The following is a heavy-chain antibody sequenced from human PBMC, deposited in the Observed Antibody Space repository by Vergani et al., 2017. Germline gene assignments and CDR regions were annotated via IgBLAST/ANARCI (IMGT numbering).Heavy chain of an antibody. J-gene: IGHJ6*02. D-gene: IGHD3-10*01. CDR1: GFTFGDYA. Sequence: EVQLVESGGGLVQPGRSLRLSCTASGFTFGDYAMSWFRQAPGKGLEWVGFIRSKAYGGTTEYAASVNGRFTISRDDSKSIAYLQMNSLKTEDTAVYYCTLSRYYYGSGSLLYYYYGMDVWGQGSTVTVSS. V-gene: IGHV3-49*03. CDR3: TLSRYYYGSGSLLYYYYGMDV. CDR2: IRSKAYGGTT.